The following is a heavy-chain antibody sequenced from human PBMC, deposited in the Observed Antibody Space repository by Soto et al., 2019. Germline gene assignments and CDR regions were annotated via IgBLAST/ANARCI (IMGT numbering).Heavy chain of an antibody. J-gene: IGHJ6*04. CDR3: ARDVGV. CDR1: GFTVSNNY. Sequence: EVQLVESGGGLVQPGGSLRLSCAASGFTVSNNYMSWVRQAPGKGLEWVSVIYSGGSTYYADSVKGRFTISRDNSKNTLCRQMVVVRAEDTAVYYCARDVGVWGRGTTVTVSS. V-gene: IGHV3-66*01. CDR2: IYSGGST.